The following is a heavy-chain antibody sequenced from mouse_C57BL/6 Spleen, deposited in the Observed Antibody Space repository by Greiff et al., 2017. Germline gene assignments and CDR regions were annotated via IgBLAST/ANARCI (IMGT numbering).Heavy chain of an antibody. J-gene: IGHJ2*01. CDR1: GYTFTSYG. CDR3: ARDYDY. Sequence: VQVVESGAELARPGASVKLSCKASGYTFTSYGISWVKQRTGQGLEWIGEIYPRSGNTYYNEKFKGKATLTADKSSSKAYMELRSLTSEDAAVYFCARDYDYWGQGTTLTVSS. V-gene: IGHV1-81*01. CDR2: IYPRSGNT. D-gene: IGHD2-13*01.